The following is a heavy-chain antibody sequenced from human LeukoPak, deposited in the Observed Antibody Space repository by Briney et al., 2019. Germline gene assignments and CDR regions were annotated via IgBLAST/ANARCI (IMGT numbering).Heavy chain of an antibody. CDR3: ASIRVPAAIKAFDY. J-gene: IGHJ4*02. D-gene: IGHD2-2*01. CDR2: IYYSGST. CDR1: GGSVSSGSYY. Sequence: SETLSLTCTVSGGSVSSGSYYWSWIRQPPGKGLEWIGYIYYSGSTNDNPSPKSRVTISVDTSKNQFSLKLSSVTAADTAVYYCASIRVPAAIKAFDYWGQGTLVTVSS. V-gene: IGHV4-61*01.